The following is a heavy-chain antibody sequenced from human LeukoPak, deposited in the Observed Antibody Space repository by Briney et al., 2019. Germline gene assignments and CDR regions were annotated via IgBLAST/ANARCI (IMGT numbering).Heavy chain of an antibody. J-gene: IGHJ4*02. CDR2: IIPIFGTA. D-gene: IGHD2-2*01. CDR3: ARDIQTYCSSTSCYAGDY. Sequence: ASVKVSCKASGGTFSSYAISWVRQAPGQGLEWMGGIIPIFGTANYAQKFQGRVTITAAESTSTAYMELSSLRSEDTAVYYCARDIQTYCSSTSCYAGDYWGQGTLVTVSS. CDR1: GGTFSSYA. V-gene: IGHV1-69*13.